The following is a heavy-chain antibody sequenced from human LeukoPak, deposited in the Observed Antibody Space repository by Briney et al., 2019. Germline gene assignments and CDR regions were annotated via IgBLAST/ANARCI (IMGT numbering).Heavy chain of an antibody. J-gene: IGHJ6*02. CDR2: IYDGGNT. D-gene: IGHD5-24*01. CDR1: GFTVSSNY. V-gene: IGHV3-66*01. CDR3: ARGGDDMYV. Sequence: PGRSLRLSCGVSGFTVSSNYMTWVRQAPGKGLEWVSGIYDGGNTFYGDSVKGRSIVSRDNSKNTLYLQMNSLRAEDTAVYYCARGGDDMYVWGQGTTVTVSS.